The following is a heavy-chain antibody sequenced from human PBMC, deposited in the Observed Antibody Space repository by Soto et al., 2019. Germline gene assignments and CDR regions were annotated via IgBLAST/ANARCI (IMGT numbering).Heavy chain of an antibody. CDR2: ISTSGSTV. V-gene: IGHV3-48*03. CDR1: RFTFSTYE. CDR3: VRYCGTTLCNGVATRTFDY. J-gene: IGHJ4*02. D-gene: IGHD5-12*01. Sequence: GGPLRLSCAASRFTFSTYEMHWFRQAPGKGLEWVSYISTSGSTVYYADSVKGRFTVSRDNTRNSLYLQMDSLRDEDTALYYCVRYCGTTLCNGVATRTFDYWGQGTLVTVPS.